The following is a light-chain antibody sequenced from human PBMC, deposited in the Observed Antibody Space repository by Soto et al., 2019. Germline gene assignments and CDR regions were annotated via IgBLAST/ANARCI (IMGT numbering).Light chain of an antibody. V-gene: IGLV2-14*01. CDR1: SSDVGGYHY. CDR3: NSYTTSSTLVV. J-gene: IGLJ2*01. CDR2: DVN. Sequence: QSALTQPASVSGSPGQSITISCTGTSSDVGGYHYVSWYQQHPGKAPKLMIYDVNNRPSGVSNRFSGSKSGNTASLTISGLQAEDEADYYCNSYTTSSTLVVFGGGTKLTVL.